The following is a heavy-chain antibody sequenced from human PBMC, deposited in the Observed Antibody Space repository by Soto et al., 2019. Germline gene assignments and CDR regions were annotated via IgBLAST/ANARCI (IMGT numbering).Heavy chain of an antibody. CDR2: INYSGST. Sequence: SETLSLTCTVSGVSISSYYWSWIRQPTGKGLEWIGYINYSGSTKYNPSLKSRVTISVDTSRNQFSLKLSSVTAADAAVYYCARDQILTGKFDYWGQGTLVTVSS. D-gene: IGHD3-9*01. V-gene: IGHV4-59*01. J-gene: IGHJ4*02. CDR3: ARDQILTGKFDY. CDR1: GVSISSYY.